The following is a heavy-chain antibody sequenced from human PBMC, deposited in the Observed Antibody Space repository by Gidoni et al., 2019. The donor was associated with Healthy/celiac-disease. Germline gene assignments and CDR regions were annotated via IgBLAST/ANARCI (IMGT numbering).Heavy chain of an antibody. CDR3: ARRPTATVAHGFDY. J-gene: IGHJ4*02. D-gene: IGHD2-21*02. CDR1: GGSISSSSYY. Sequence: QLQLQESGPGLVKPSETLSLTCTVSGGSISSSSYYWGWIRQPPGKGLEWIGSIYSSGSTYYNPSLKSRVTISVDTSKNQFSLKLSSVTAADTAVYYCARRPTATVAHGFDYWGQGTLVTVSS. CDR2: IYSSGST. V-gene: IGHV4-39*01.